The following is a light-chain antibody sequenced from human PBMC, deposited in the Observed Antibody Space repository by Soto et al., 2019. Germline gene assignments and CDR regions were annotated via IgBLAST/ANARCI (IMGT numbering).Light chain of an antibody. CDR3: CAYDGSYNLKV. Sequence: QSALTQPRSVSGSPGQSVTISCTGTSSDVGGYNYVSWYQQHPGKAPKLMIYDVSKRPSGVPDRFSGSKSGNTASLTISGLQAEDEADYYCCAYDGSYNLKVFGGGTKLTVL. J-gene: IGLJ3*02. CDR1: SSDVGGYNY. CDR2: DVS. V-gene: IGLV2-11*01.